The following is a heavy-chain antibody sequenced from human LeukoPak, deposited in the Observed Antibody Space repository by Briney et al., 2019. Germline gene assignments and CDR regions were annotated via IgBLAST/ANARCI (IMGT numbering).Heavy chain of an antibody. V-gene: IGHV3-48*03. D-gene: IGHD2-8*01. J-gene: IGHJ5*02. Sequence: GGSLRLSCVASGFTFSSYEMNWVRQAPGKGLEWVSHISSSGRNMYYADSVKGRFTISRDNAKKLLYLQMNSLRGEDTAVYYCARLGSFCTNGVCYGAWGQGTLVTVSS. CDR1: GFTFSSYE. CDR3: ARLGSFCTNGVCYGA. CDR2: ISSSGRNM.